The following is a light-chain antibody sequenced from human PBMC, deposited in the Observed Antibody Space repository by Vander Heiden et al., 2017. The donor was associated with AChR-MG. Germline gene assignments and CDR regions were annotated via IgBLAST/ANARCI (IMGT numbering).Light chain of an antibody. J-gene: IGLJ2*01. Sequence: QSALTQPASVSGSPGPSITISCTGTSSDVGSYNLVSWYQHHPGKAPKLMIYEVSKRPSGVSNRFSGSKSGNTASLTISGRQAEDEADYYCCSYAGSSTVVFGGGTKLTGL. V-gene: IGLV2-23*02. CDR1: SSDVGSYNL. CDR2: EVS. CDR3: CSYAGSSTVV.